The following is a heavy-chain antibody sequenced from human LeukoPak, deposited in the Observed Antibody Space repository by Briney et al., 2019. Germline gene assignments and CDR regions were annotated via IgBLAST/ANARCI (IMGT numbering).Heavy chain of an antibody. CDR1: GFTFNTYT. CDR3: ARSNDYESLFDY. J-gene: IGHJ4*02. Sequence: GGSLRLSCAASGFTFNTYTMNWVRQAPGKGLEWVSYISGSSGIIDYADSVRGRFTISRDNAKNSLYLQMNSLRAEDTAVYYCARSNDYESLFDYWGQGTLVTVSS. V-gene: IGHV3-48*01. CDR2: ISGSSGII. D-gene: IGHD4-17*01.